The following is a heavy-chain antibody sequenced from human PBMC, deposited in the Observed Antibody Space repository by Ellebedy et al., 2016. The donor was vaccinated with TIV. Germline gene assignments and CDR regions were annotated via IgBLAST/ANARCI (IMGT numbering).Heavy chain of an antibody. Sequence: MPSETLSLTCNVSGGSISNIYWSWIRQPPGKGLEFIGYIYYIGITNYNPSLESRVAISIDTSENQFSLKLSSMTASDTAVYYCAAYYGGRFDYWGQGTLVTVSS. CDR3: AAYYGGRFDY. CDR2: IYYIGIT. J-gene: IGHJ4*02. CDR1: GGSISNIY. V-gene: IGHV4-59*01. D-gene: IGHD4-23*01.